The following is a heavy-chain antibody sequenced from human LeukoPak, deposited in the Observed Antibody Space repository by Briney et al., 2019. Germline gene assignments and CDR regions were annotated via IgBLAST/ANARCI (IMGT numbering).Heavy chain of an antibody. D-gene: IGHD2-2*01. CDR2: INHSGST. V-gene: IGHV4-34*01. Sequence: GSLRLSCAASGFTFSSYAMSWVRQAPGKGLEWIGEINHSGSTNYNPSLKSRVTISVDTSKNQFSLKLSSVTAADTAVYYCARGIGCSSTSCYYYYYYYMDVWGKGTTVTVSS. CDR1: GFTFSSYA. CDR3: ARGIGCSSTSCYYYYYYYMDV. J-gene: IGHJ6*03.